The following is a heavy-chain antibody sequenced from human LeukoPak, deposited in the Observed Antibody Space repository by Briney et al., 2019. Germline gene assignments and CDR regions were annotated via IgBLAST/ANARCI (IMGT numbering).Heavy chain of an antibody. Sequence: SETLSLTCTVSGGSISSSSYYWGWIRQPPGKGLEWIGSIYYSGSTYYNPSLKSRVTISVDTSKNQFSLKLSSVTAADTAVYYCARDLLYYYDGSGYYYGGWFDPWGQGTLVTVSS. CDR1: GGSISSSSYY. D-gene: IGHD3-22*01. J-gene: IGHJ5*02. V-gene: IGHV4-39*07. CDR3: ARDLLYYYDGSGYYYGGWFDP. CDR2: IYYSGST.